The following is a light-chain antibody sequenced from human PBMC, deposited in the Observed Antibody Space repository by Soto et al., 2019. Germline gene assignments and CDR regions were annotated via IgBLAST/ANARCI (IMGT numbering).Light chain of an antibody. CDR2: DAS. CDR1: RSVTTN. J-gene: IGKJ4*01. V-gene: IGKV3-15*01. CDR3: QQYDRWPVT. Sequence: EVVMTQSPATLSVSPGERVTFSCRASRSVTTNLAWYQHKPGQSPRLLISDASTGASGIPPRFSGSGSGTEFTLTIDRLQSADFAVYYCQQYDRWPVTFGRGTKVEIK.